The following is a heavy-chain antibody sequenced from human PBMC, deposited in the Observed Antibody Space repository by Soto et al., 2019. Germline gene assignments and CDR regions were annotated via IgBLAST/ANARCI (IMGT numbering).Heavy chain of an antibody. V-gene: IGHV1-69*01. CDR2: IIPIFGTA. J-gene: IGHJ4*02. Sequence: QVQLVQSGAEVKKPGSSVKVSCKASGGTFSSYAISWVRQAPGQGLEWMGGIIPIFGTANYAQKFQGRVTITADESTSTAYMELSTLRSEDTAVYYCARGRSGYSSSYYYFDYWGQGTLVTVSS. D-gene: IGHD6-13*01. CDR3: ARGRSGYSSSYYYFDY. CDR1: GGTFSSYA.